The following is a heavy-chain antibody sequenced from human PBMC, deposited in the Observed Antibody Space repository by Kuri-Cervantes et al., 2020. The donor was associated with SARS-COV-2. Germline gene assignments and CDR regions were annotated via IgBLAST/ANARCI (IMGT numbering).Heavy chain of an antibody. CDR3: ARDLIRGYSYGFFCMDV. Sequence: ASVKVSCKASGYTFTGYYMHWVRQAPGQGLEWMGWINPNSGGTNYAQKFQGWVTMTRDTSISTAYMELSRLRSDDTAVYYCARDLIRGYSYGFFCMDVWGQGTTVTVSS. CDR1: GYTFTGYY. CDR2: INPNSGGT. J-gene: IGHJ6*02. V-gene: IGHV1-2*04. D-gene: IGHD5-18*01.